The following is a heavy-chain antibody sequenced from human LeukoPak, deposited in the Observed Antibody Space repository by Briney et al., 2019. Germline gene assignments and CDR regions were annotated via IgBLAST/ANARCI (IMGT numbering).Heavy chain of an antibody. CDR3: AREDSDYSNYDF. CDR1: GFSFSSYE. CDR2: ISGSGNII. D-gene: IGHD4-11*01. V-gene: IGHV3-48*03. Sequence: PGGSLRLSSAASGFSFSSYEMNWVRQAPGKGLEWVSYISGSGNIIYYADSVKGRFTVSRDNAKNSLYLQMNDLRAEDTAVYYCAREDSDYSNYDFWGQGTLVTVSS. J-gene: IGHJ4*02.